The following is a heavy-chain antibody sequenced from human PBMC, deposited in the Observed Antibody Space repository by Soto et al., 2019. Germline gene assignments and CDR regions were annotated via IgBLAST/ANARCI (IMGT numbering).Heavy chain of an antibody. CDR3: AKDRTESTYYFDY. CDR1: GFTFSSYG. Sequence: QVQLVESGGGVVQPGRSLRLSCAASGFTFSSYGMHWVRQAPGKGLEWVAVISYDGSNIYYADSVKGRFTISRDNSKNTLYLQMNSLRAEDTAVYYCAKDRTESTYYFDYWGQGTLVTVSS. J-gene: IGHJ4*02. CDR2: ISYDGSNI. V-gene: IGHV3-30*18. D-gene: IGHD2-21*02.